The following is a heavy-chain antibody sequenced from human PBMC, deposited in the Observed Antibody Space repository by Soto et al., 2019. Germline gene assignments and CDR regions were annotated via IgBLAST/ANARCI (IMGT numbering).Heavy chain of an antibody. CDR3: ARGSYDFWSGYRYYYYYMDV. CDR1: GGSISSYY. D-gene: IGHD3-3*01. Sequence: SETLSLTCTVSGGSISSYYWSWIRQPPGKGLEWIGYINYSGSTNYNPSLKSRVTISVDTSKNQFSLKLSSVTAADTAVYYFARGSYDFWSGYRYYYYYMDVWGKGTTVTVS. J-gene: IGHJ6*03. CDR2: INYSGST. V-gene: IGHV4-59*12.